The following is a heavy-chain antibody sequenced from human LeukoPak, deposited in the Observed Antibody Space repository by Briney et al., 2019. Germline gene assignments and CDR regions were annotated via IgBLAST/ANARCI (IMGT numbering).Heavy chain of an antibody. CDR3: TRANPPEFDS. J-gene: IGHJ4*02. Sequence: GGSLRLSCEVSGFTHNIYAMNWVRQAPGKGLEWVSAISHSGDRTYFANSVKGRFTISRDNSENTLYLQMNSLRAEDTAVYYCTRANPPEFDSWGQGTLVTVSS. CDR1: GFTHNIYA. CDR2: ISHSGDRT. V-gene: IGHV3-23*01.